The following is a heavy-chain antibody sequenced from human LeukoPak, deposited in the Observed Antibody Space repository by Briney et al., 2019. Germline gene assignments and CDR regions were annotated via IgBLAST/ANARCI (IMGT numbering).Heavy chain of an antibody. J-gene: IGHJ4*02. V-gene: IGHV1-8*01. CDR2: MNPSSGNT. Sequence: ASVKVSCKASGYSFTNYDINWVRQATGQGLEWMGWMNPSSGNTGFAQKFQGRVTLTRDTSITTAHMELSSLRSEDTAVYYCVRGRITVAKYYFDSWGQGTLVTVSS. CDR3: VRGRITVAKYYFDS. CDR1: GYSFTNYD. D-gene: IGHD6-19*01.